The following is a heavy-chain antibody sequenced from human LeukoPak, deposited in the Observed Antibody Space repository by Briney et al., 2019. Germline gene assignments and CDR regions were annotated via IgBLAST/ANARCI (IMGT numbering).Heavy chain of an antibody. D-gene: IGHD3-22*01. V-gene: IGHV3-23*01. J-gene: IGHJ4*02. CDR1: GFTFSTYA. CDR3: ARDLSPDYYDSSGYPLDY. Sequence: PGGSLRLSCAASGFTFSTYAMSWVRQAPGKGLEWVSAISGSGGATHYADSVKGRFTISRDNSKNTLYLQMNSLRAEDTAVYYCARDLSPDYYDSSGYPLDYWGQGTLVTVSS. CDR2: ISGSGGAT.